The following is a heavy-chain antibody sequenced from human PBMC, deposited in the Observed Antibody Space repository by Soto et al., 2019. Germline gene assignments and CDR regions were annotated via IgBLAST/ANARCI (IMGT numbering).Heavy chain of an antibody. D-gene: IGHD6-13*01. CDR1: GSTISSSSYY. CDR2: IYYSGST. V-gene: IGHV4-39*01. Sequence: SETLSLTCTVSGSTISSSSYYWGWIRQPPGKGLEWIGSIYYSGSTYYNPSLKSRVTISVDTSKKQFTLKLNSMTAADTDVYNCATPDSLLQSSGYSSSWHAVGWYYYGMDVWGQGTTVT. J-gene: IGHJ6*02. CDR3: ATPDSLLQSSGYSSSWHAVGWYYYGMDV.